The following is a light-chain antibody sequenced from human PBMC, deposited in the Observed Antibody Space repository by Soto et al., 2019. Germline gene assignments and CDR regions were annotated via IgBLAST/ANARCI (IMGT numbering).Light chain of an antibody. CDR2: AAA. Sequence: DIQMTQSPSSLSASIGDTITISCRASQNIERYLNWYQKKEGRAPQLLMFAAANLESGVPSRFRGSGSGTDFTLTISSLEPEDFAVYYCQQRSNWPLTFGGGTKVDI. J-gene: IGKJ4*01. CDR3: QQRSNWPLT. V-gene: IGKV1-39*01. CDR1: QNIERY.